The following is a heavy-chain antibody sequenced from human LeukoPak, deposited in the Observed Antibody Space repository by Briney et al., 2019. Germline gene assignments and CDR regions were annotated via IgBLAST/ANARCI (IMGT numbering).Heavy chain of an antibody. J-gene: IGHJ5*02. Sequence: ASVKVSCKASGYTFSNNGISWVRQAPGQGLEWMGWISVYNGNTNYAQKFQGRVTITADKSTSTAYMELSSLRSEDTAVYYCARDVGGLLNTPWGQGTLVTVSS. CDR2: ISVYNGNT. D-gene: IGHD3-16*01. CDR1: GYTFSNNG. V-gene: IGHV1-18*01. CDR3: ARDVGGLLNTP.